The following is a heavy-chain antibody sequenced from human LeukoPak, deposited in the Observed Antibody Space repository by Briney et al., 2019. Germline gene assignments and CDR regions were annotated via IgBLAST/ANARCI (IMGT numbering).Heavy chain of an antibody. D-gene: IGHD1-26*01. Sequence: GGSLRLSCAASGFTFSSYGMHWVRQAPGKGLEWVAFIRYDGSNKYYADSVKGRFTISRDNSKNTLYLQMNSLRAEDTAAYYCAKDLRSGSYGYYFDYWGQGTLVTVSS. CDR1: GFTFSSYG. CDR2: IRYDGSNK. J-gene: IGHJ4*02. V-gene: IGHV3-30*02. CDR3: AKDLRSGSYGYYFDY.